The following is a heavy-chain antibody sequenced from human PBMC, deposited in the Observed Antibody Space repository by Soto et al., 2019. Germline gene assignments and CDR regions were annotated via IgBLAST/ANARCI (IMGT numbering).Heavy chain of an antibody. J-gene: IGHJ6*02. Sequence: GESLKISCKGSGYTFTDYWIGWVRQLPWKGLEWMGIIYPGDSDTRYSPSFQGHVTITVDKSTNTAYLQWNTLRASDTAVYYCAREQLVTGDTYYGMDVWGQGTTVTVSS. D-gene: IGHD6-6*01. CDR3: AREQLVTGDTYYGMDV. CDR1: GYTFTDYW. V-gene: IGHV5-51*01. CDR2: IYPGDSDT.